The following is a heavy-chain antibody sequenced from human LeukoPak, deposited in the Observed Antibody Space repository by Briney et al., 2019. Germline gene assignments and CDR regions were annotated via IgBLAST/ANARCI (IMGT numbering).Heavy chain of an antibody. D-gene: IGHD2-15*01. CDR1: GGSFSGYY. CDR2: INHSGST. V-gene: IGHV4-34*01. J-gene: IGHJ4*02. Sequence: SETLSLTCAVYGGSFSGYYWSWIRQPPGKGLEWIGEINHSGSTNYNPSLKSRVTISVDTSKNQFSLKLSSVTAADTAVYYCASSCSGGSCYSFFDYWGQGTLVTVSS. CDR3: ASSCSGGSCYSFFDY.